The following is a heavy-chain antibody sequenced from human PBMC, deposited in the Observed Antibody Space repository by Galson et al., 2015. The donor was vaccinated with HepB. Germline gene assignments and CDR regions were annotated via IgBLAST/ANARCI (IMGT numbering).Heavy chain of an antibody. D-gene: IGHD1-14*01. CDR3: AKGITGTTSSVGRVYYGMDV. J-gene: IGHJ6*02. CDR1: GFIFNSYN. V-gene: IGHV3-21*04. Sequence: SLRLSCAASGFIFNSYNMNWVRQAPGKGLECVSSVSSSGSYTFYADSVKGRFTISRDNANNSLFLQMDSLRDEDTAVYYCAKGITGTTSSVGRVYYGMDVWGQGTPVTVSS. CDR2: VSSSGSYT.